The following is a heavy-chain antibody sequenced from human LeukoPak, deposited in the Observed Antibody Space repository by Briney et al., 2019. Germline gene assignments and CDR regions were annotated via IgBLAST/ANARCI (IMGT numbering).Heavy chain of an antibody. CDR3: ARDRNHQDPTSPVNN. V-gene: IGHV4-39*07. J-gene: IGHJ4*02. D-gene: IGHD1-14*01. CDR2: IYYSGST. CDR1: GGSISRSSYY. Sequence: SETLSLTCTVSGGSISRSSYYWGWIRQPPGKGLEWIGSIYYSGSTYYNPSLKSRVTISVDTSKNQFSLKLSSVTAADTAVYYCARDRNHQDPTSPVNNWGQGTLVTVSS.